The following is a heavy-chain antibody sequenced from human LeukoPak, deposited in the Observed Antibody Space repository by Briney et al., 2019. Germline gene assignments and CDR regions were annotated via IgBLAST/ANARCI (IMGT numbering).Heavy chain of an antibody. CDR1: GYTFTSYA. CDR3: ARDAGDYDSSGYPDY. Sequence: SVKVSCKASGYTFTSYAMHWVRQAPGQRLEWMGRIIPILGIANYAQKFQGRVTITADKSTSTAYMELSSLRSEDTAVYYCARDAGDYDSSGYPDYWGQGTLVTVSS. CDR2: IIPILGIA. V-gene: IGHV1-69*04. J-gene: IGHJ4*02. D-gene: IGHD3-22*01.